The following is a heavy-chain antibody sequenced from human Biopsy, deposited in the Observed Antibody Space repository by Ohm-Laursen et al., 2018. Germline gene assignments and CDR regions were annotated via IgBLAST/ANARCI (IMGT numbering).Heavy chain of an antibody. CDR1: GGSIGGSS. Sequence: GTLSLTCTVSGGSIGGSSWSWIRQAPGRGLEWVGYISYSGSTSNNPSLKSRITISVDTSKNQISLKVTSVTAADTAVYYCAKHGSGWTGDDALHIWGQGIMVTVSS. D-gene: IGHD6-19*01. V-gene: IGHV4-59*08. CDR2: ISYSGST. CDR3: AKHGSGWTGDDALHI. J-gene: IGHJ3*02.